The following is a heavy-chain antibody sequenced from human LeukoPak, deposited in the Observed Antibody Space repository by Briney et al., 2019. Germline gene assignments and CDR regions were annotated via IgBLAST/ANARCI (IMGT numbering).Heavy chain of an antibody. Sequence: GGSLRLSCAASGFTFSSYGMHWVRQAPGKGLEWVAFIRYDGSNKYYADSVKGRFTISRDNSKNTLYLQMNSLRAEDTAVYYCAKDSTDQLLSYYYYYYMDVWGKGTTATVSS. V-gene: IGHV3-30*02. CDR1: GFTFSSYG. CDR2: IRYDGSNK. D-gene: IGHD2-2*01. CDR3: AKDSTDQLLSYYYYYYMDV. J-gene: IGHJ6*03.